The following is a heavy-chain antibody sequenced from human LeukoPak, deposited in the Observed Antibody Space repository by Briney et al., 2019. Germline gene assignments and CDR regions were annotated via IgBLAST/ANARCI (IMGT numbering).Heavy chain of an antibody. V-gene: IGHV4-38-2*01. D-gene: IGHD4-11*01. CDR3: ARAEINDYNRY. J-gene: IGHJ4*02. CDR1: GYSIRSGHQ. Sequence: SETLSLTCSVSGYSIRSGHQWGWIRQAPGKGLEWIGSINYSGRTYDNPPLKSRVTISIDTSKNQIFLKLRSTTAADTAHYYCARAEINDYNRYWGQGILVIVSS. CDR2: INYSGRT.